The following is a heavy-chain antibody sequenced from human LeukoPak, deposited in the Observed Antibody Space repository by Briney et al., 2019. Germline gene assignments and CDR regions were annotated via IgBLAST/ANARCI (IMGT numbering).Heavy chain of an antibody. V-gene: IGHV1-46*01. CDR3: ARDDRESSSSSADY. CDR1: GYTFTSYY. Sequence: GASVKVSCKASGYTFTSYYMHWVRQSPGQGLGVAGIINPSGGSKSYAQKFQGRVTMTRDMSTSTVYMELSSLRSEDTAVYYCARDDRESSSSSADYWGQGTLVTVYS. D-gene: IGHD6-6*01. J-gene: IGHJ4*02. CDR2: INPSGGSK.